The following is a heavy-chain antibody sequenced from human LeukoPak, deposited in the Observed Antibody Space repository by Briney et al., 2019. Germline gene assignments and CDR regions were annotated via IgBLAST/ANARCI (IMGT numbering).Heavy chain of an antibody. V-gene: IGHV3-30-3*01. D-gene: IGHD6-13*01. J-gene: IGHJ4*02. Sequence: PGESLRLSCAASGFTFSSYAMHWVRQAPGKGLEWVAVISYDGSNKYYADSVKGRFTISRDNSKNTLYLQMNSLRAEDTAVYYCAREGLAAAGSFDYWGQGTLVTVSS. CDR1: GFTFSSYA. CDR3: AREGLAAAGSFDY. CDR2: ISYDGSNK.